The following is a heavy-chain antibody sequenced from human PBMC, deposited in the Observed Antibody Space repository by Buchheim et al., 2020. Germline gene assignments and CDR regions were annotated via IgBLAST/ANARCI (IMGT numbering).Heavy chain of an antibody. J-gene: IGHJ4*02. V-gene: IGHV3-21*01. CDR3: ARDSHRPHLGELSRHFDY. CDR2: ISSSSSYI. D-gene: IGHD3-16*02. CDR1: GFTFSSYS. Sequence: EVQLVESGGGLVKPGGSLRLSCAASGFTFSSYSMNWVRQAPGKGLEWVSSISSSSSYIYYADSVKGRFTISRDNAKNSLYLQMNSLRAEDTAVYYCARDSHRPHLGELSRHFDYWGQGTL.